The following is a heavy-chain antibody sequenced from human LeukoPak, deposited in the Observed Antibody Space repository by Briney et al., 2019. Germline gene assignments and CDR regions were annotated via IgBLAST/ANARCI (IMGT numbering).Heavy chain of an antibody. CDR3: ARVNCSGGSCPFDY. V-gene: IGHV4-59*08. CDR1: GGSISSYY. CDR2: IYYSGST. J-gene: IGHJ4*02. D-gene: IGHD2-15*01. Sequence: PSETLSLTCTLSGGSISSYYWSWIRQPPGKGLEWVGYIYYSGSTNYNPSLKSRVTISVDTSKNQFSLKLSSVTAADTAVYYCARVNCSGGSCPFDYWGQGTLVTVSS.